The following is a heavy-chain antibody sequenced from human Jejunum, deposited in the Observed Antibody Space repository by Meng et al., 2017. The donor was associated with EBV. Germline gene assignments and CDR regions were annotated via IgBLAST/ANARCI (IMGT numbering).Heavy chain of an antibody. D-gene: IGHD4/OR15-4a*01. CDR2: IVPMFSKV. Sequence: QVQLVQSGAEVKKPGSSVKVCCQASGGTFSSSAVSWVRQAPGQGLEWMGGIVPMFSKVDYAQKFQGRVTITADASTSTAYMELSSLTSEDTAVYYCARDLSEVPKYNWFDSWGQGTLVTVSS. CDR3: ARDLSEVPKYNWFDS. J-gene: IGHJ5*01. CDR1: GGTFSSSA. V-gene: IGHV1-69*01.